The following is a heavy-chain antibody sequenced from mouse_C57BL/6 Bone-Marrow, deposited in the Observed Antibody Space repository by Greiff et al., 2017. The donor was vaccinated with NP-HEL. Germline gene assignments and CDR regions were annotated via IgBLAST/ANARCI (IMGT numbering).Heavy chain of an antibody. CDR3: ARGVLRYYFDY. J-gene: IGHJ2*01. D-gene: IGHD1-1*01. CDR2: IYPRSGNT. CDR1: GYTFTSYG. V-gene: IGHV1-81*01. Sequence: VKLMESGAELARPGASVKLSCKASGYTFTSYGISWVKQRTGQGLEWIGEIYPRSGNTYYNEKFKGKATLTADKSSSTAYMELRSLTSEDSAVYFCARGVLRYYFDYWGQGTTLTVSS.